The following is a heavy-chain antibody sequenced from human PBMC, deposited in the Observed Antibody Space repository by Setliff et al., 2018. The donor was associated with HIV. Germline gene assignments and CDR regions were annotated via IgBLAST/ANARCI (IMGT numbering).Heavy chain of an antibody. CDR3: ARASAERSSVRGLAIAFDI. D-gene: IGHD3-10*01. V-gene: IGHV4-31*01. CDR2: IHYSGST. CDR1: GGSISSGVFY. J-gene: IGHJ3*02. Sequence: SETLSLTCNVSGGSISSGVFYWNWVRQHPGKGLEWIGYIHYSGSTYYNPSLKSPVSMSVDTSKNQFSLNVSSVTAADTAVYYCARASAERSSVRGLAIAFDIWGPGTKVTVSS.